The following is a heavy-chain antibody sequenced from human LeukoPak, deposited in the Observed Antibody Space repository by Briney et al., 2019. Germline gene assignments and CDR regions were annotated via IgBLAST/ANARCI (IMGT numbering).Heavy chain of an antibody. CDR1: GFTFSNYW. Sequence: PGGSLRLSCAASGFTFSNYWMHWVRQAPGKGLVWVSRINSDGINTSYADSVKGRFTISRDNAKNTLNLQMNSLRAEDTAVYYCAKGLGSGWYIQHWGQGTLVTVSS. D-gene: IGHD6-19*01. CDR2: INSDGINT. J-gene: IGHJ1*01. V-gene: IGHV3-74*01. CDR3: AKGLGSGWYIQH.